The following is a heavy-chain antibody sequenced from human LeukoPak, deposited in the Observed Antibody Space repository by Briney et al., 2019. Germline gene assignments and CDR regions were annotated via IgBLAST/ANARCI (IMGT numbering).Heavy chain of an antibody. CDR1: GGSVSSGSYY. V-gene: IGHV4-61*01. Sequence: PSETLSLTCTVSGGSVSSGSYYWSWIRQPPGKGLEWIGYIYYSGSTNYNPSLKSRVTISVDTSKNQFSLKLSSVTAADTAVYYCARGGYYDFWSGYYPPYYFDYWGQGTLVTVSS. J-gene: IGHJ4*02. CDR2: IYYSGST. D-gene: IGHD3-3*01. CDR3: ARGGYYDFWSGYYPPYYFDY.